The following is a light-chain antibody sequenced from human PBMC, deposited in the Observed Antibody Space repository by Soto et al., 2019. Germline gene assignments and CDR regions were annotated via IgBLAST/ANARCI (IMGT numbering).Light chain of an antibody. Sequence: EIVLTQSPGTLSLSPGERATLSGRASQSVSSSYLAWYQQKPGQAPRLLIYGASSRATGIPDRFSGSGSGTDFTLTISRLEPEDFSVYYCQQYGRSPWTFGQGTKVDIK. J-gene: IGKJ1*01. V-gene: IGKV3-20*01. CDR3: QQYGRSPWT. CDR1: QSVSSSY. CDR2: GAS.